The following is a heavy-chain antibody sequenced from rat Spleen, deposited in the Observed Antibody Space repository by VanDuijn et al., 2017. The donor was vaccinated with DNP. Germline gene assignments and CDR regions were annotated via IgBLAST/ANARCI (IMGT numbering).Heavy chain of an antibody. Sequence: EVQLQESGPGLVKPSQSLSLTCSVTGYSITSNYWGWIRKFPGNKMEWMGYISYSGYTGYNPSSKSRISIARDTSKNQFFLQLNSVTTEDTATYYCARGLNYGGYNYYWYFDFWGPGIMVTVSS. V-gene: IGHV3-1*01. CDR3: ARGLNYGGYNYYWYFDF. CDR2: ISYSGYT. D-gene: IGHD1-11*01. CDR1: GYSITSNY. J-gene: IGHJ1*01.